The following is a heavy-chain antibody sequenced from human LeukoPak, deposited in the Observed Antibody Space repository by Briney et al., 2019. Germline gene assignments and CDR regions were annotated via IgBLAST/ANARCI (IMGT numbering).Heavy chain of an antibody. D-gene: IGHD3-16*02. J-gene: IGHJ4*02. CDR3: AKEYRRFDY. V-gene: IGHV4-61*01. CDR1: GDSISSYSDY. Sequence: SETLSLTSTVPGDSISSYSDYTNYKWTWIRQPPGKGLEGIGYVYYSGSTNYNPSLRSRVTISVDTSKNQFSLKLTSVTAADTAFHDCAKEYRRFDYWGQGTLVTVSS. CDR2: VYYSGST.